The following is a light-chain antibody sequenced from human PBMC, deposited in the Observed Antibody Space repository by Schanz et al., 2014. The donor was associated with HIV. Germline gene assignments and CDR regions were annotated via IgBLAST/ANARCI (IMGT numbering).Light chain of an antibody. J-gene: IGLJ1*01. Sequence: QSVLTQPPSVSAAPGQKVTISCSGSNSTRGNNSLSWYQELPATAPKLLIYDNNKRPSGIPDRFSGSKSGTSATLGITGLQTADEADYYCGTWDSGLSVYVFGTGTKLTVL. CDR1: NSTRGNNS. CDR2: DNN. CDR3: GTWDSGLSVYV. V-gene: IGLV1-51*01.